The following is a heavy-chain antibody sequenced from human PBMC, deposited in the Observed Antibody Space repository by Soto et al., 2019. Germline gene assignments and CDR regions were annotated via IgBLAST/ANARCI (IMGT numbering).Heavy chain of an antibody. Sequence: QVQLVQSGAEVKKPGASVKVSCQVAGYTFTNYGISWVRQTPGQGLEWMGWVSAYDGSTNYAQKLQGRVTMTTDTSTSTAYMELRSLRSDDTAVYYCARDVGHYYDGSGYKIYFDYWGQGTLVTISS. V-gene: IGHV1-18*01. J-gene: IGHJ4*02. D-gene: IGHD3-22*01. CDR3: ARDVGHYYDGSGYKIYFDY. CDR2: VSAYDGST. CDR1: GYTFTNYG.